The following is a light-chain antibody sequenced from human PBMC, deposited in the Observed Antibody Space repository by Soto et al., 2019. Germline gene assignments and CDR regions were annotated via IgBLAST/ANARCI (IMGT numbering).Light chain of an antibody. V-gene: IGKV1-5*01. CDR1: QSIHSW. CDR2: DAS. Sequence: QMTQSPSTLSASVGDRVTITCRASQSIHSWLAWYQQRPGQAPKVVIYDASNLEPGVPSRFSGSGSGTQFTLTISSLQPADFATYYCQQYYTVPWTFGHGTKVEIK. CDR3: QQYYTVPWT. J-gene: IGKJ1*01.